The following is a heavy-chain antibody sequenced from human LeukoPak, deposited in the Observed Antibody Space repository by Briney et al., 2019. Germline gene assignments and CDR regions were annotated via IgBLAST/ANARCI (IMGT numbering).Heavy chain of an antibody. V-gene: IGHV5-51*01. CDR3: ASTRSWHRYGYGY. J-gene: IGHJ4*02. D-gene: IGHD5-18*01. CDR2: IHPGDSDT. Sequence: GESLKISCKASGYSFTSYSIGWVRQMPGKGLECMGIIHPGDSDTRYSPSFEGQVTISADKSISTAYLQWGSLTASDTAMYYCASTRSWHRYGYGYWGQGTLVTVSS. CDR1: GYSFTSYS.